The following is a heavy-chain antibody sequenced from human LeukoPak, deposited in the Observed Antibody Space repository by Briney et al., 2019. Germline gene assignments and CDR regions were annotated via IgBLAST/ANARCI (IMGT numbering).Heavy chain of an antibody. D-gene: IGHD3-9*01. J-gene: IGHJ4*02. CDR2: IIPIFGTA. Sequence: ASVKVSCKASGYTFTSYGISWVRQAPGQGLEWMGGIIPIFGTANYAQKFQGRVTITADESTSTAYMELSSLRSEDTAVYYCATALYYDILTGYYPLDYWGQGTLVTVSS. CDR3: ATALYYDILTGYYPLDY. V-gene: IGHV1-69*13. CDR1: GYTFTSYG.